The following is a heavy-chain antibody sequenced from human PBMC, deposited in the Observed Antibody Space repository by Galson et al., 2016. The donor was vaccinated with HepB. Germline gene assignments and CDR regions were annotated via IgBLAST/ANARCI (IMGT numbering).Heavy chain of an antibody. J-gene: IGHJ3*01. D-gene: IGHD3-10*01. V-gene: IGHV1-46*01. CDR3: AGSSVLLWFREDQDAFDV. Sequence: SVKVSCKASGYTFTSYYMHWVRQAPGQGLEWMGIISPSVGSTSYAQKFQGRVTMTRDTSTSTVYMELSSLRSEDTADYYCAGSSVLLWFREDQDAFDVWGQGTMVTVSS. CDR2: ISPSVGST. CDR1: GYTFTSYY.